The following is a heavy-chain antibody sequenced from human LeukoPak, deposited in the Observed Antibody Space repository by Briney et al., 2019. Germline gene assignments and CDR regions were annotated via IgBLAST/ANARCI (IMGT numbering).Heavy chain of an antibody. Sequence: SETLSLTCTVSGGSISSGDYYWRWIRQPPGKGLEYIGYIYYSGSTYYNPSLKSRITISVDTSKNQFSLKLSSVTAADTAVYYCARGSWSSSIDYWGQGTLVTVSS. V-gene: IGHV4-30-4*01. D-gene: IGHD6-6*01. CDR2: IYYSGST. CDR1: GGSISSGDYY. CDR3: ARGSWSSSIDY. J-gene: IGHJ4*02.